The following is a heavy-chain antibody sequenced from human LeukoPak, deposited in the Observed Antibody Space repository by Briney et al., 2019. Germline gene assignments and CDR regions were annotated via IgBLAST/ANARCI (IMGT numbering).Heavy chain of an antibody. CDR3: ATIKRGNPFGYFDF. Sequence: SETLSLTCTVSGGSFSSHYWGWIRQSPGKGLEWIAYMLDSLTSKDNPSLKSRLTLSADTSKNQFSLRLSYVTAADTAVYYCATIKRGNPFGYFDFWGQGILVTVSS. CDR1: GGSFSSHY. V-gene: IGHV4-59*11. CDR2: MLDSLTS. J-gene: IGHJ4*02. D-gene: IGHD3-16*01.